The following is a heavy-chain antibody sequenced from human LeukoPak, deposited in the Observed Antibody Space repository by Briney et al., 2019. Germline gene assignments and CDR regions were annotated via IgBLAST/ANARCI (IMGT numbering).Heavy chain of an antibody. V-gene: IGHV3-7*01. D-gene: IGHD5-24*01. CDR2: IKQDGSEK. Sequence: PGGSLRLSCAASGFTFSSYWMSWVRQAPGKGLEWAANIKQDGSEKYYVDSVKGRFTISRDNAKNSLYLQMNSLRAEDTAVYYCAREIGRDGYNLGGYYFDYWGQGTLVTVSS. J-gene: IGHJ4*02. CDR3: AREIGRDGYNLGGYYFDY. CDR1: GFTFSSYW.